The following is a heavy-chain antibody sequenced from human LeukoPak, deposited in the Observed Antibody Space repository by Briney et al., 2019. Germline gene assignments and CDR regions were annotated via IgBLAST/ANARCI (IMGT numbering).Heavy chain of an antibody. D-gene: IGHD2-21*01. CDR3: ARDHRGIYSPFDY. J-gene: IGHJ4*02. V-gene: IGHV3-7*01. CDR1: GFTFSSYW. Sequence: GGSLRLSCAASGFTFSSYWMSWVRQAPGKGLEWVANIKQDGSEKYYVDSVKGRFIISRDNAKNSLYLQMNSLRAEDTAVHYCARDHRGIYSPFDYWGQGTLVTVSS. CDR2: IKQDGSEK.